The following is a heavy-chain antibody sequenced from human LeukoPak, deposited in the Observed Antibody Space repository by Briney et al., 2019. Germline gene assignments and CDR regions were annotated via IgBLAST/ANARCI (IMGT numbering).Heavy chain of an antibody. CDR3: ARDSHTYYDSSGYYNWFDP. CDR2: TYYRSKWYN. CDR1: GDSVSSNNAA. V-gene: IGHV6-1*01. D-gene: IGHD3-22*01. J-gene: IGHJ5*02. Sequence: SQTLSLTCAISGDSVSSNNAAWNWIRQSPSRGLEWLGRTYYRSKWYNDYAVSVQSRITINPDTSKNQFSLQLNSVTPEDTAVYYCARDSHTYYDSSGYYNWFDPWGQGTLVTVSS.